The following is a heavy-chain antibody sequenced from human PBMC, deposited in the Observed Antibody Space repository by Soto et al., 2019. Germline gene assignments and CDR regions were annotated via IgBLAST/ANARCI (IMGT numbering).Heavy chain of an antibody. J-gene: IGHJ4*02. CDR1: GYSLTELS. V-gene: IGHV1-24*01. CDR3: ATGGPIVVVPAALPRFDY. Sequence: GASVKVSCKVSGYSLTELSMHWVRQAPGKGLEWMGGFDPEDGETIYAQKFQGRVTMTEDTSTDTAYMELSSLRSEDTAVYYCATGGPIVVVPAALPRFDYWGQGTLVTVS. D-gene: IGHD2-2*01. CDR2: FDPEDGET.